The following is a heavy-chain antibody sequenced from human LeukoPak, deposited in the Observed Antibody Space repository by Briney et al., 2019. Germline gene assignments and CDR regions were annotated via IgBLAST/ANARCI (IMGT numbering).Heavy chain of an antibody. CDR1: GDSVSSNSAA. Sequence: SQTLSLTCAISGDSVSSNSAAWNWISQSPSRGLEWLGRTYCRSKWYNDYAVSVKSRITISPDTSKNQFSLQLNSVTPEDTAVYYCALEAVVVAATPGWFDPWGQGTMVTVSS. J-gene: IGHJ3*01. CDR3: ALEAVVVAATPGWFDP. CDR2: TYCRSKWYN. D-gene: IGHD2-15*01. V-gene: IGHV6-1*01.